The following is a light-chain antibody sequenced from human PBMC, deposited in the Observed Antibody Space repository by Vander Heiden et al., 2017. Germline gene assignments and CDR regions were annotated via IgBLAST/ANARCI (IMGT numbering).Light chain of an antibody. J-gene: IGKJ5*01. Sequence: IVWKQAPGTLSLSPGERATLSCSASQSVSSSYFAWYQQKPGQAPRPLILGASSRATGVPDRLSGSGSGGDFTLPISRLEHEDYAVYYCRQYGSSHPITFGQGTRLEIK. CDR3: RQYGSSHPIT. CDR2: GAS. V-gene: IGKV3-20*01. CDR1: QSVSSSY.